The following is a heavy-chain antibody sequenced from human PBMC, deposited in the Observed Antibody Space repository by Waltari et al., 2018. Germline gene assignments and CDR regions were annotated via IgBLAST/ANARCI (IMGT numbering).Heavy chain of an antibody. J-gene: IGHJ4*02. V-gene: IGHV5-51*01. CDR3: GLGYYDSSGYYYEDY. CDR2: IYHCDSYT. Sequence: EVQLVQSGAEVKKPGESLKISCKGSGYSFTSYWIGWVRQMPGKGLEWMGIIYHCDSYTRYSPSFQGQVTISADKSSSTAYLQWSSLKASDTAMYYCGLGYYDSSGYYYEDYWGQGTLVTVSS. CDR1: GYSFTSYW. D-gene: IGHD3-22*01.